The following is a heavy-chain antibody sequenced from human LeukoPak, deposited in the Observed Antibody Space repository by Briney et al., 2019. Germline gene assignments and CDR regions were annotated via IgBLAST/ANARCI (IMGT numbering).Heavy chain of an antibody. V-gene: IGHV3-74*01. CDR3: ARSLLGATYGDGFDY. J-gene: IGHJ4*02. CDR2: INSDGSST. Sequence: GGSLRLSCAASGLTFSSYWMHWVRQAPGKGLVWVSRINSDGSSTSYADSVKGRFTTSRDNAKNTLCLQMNSLRAEDTAVYYCARSLLGATYGDGFDYWGQGTLVTVSS. D-gene: IGHD1-26*01. CDR1: GLTFSSYW.